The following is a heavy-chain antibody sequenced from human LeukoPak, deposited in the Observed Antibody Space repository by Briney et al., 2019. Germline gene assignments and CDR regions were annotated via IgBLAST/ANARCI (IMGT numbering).Heavy chain of an antibody. CDR3: AKPPGHFWSARLKYYLDY. J-gene: IGHJ4*02. CDR2: ISGSGGST. D-gene: IGHD3-3*02. V-gene: IGHV3-23*01. Sequence: PGGSLRLSCAASGFTFSSYAMSWVRQAPGKGLEWVSAISGSGGSTYYADSVKGRFTISRDNSKNTLYLQMNSLRAEDTAVYYCAKPPGHFWSARLKYYLDYWGQGTLVTVSS. CDR1: GFTFSSYA.